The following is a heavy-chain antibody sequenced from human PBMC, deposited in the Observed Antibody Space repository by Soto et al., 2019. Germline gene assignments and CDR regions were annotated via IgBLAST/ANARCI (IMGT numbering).Heavy chain of an antibody. Sequence: SETLALTCAVYGGSFSGYYWSWIRQARGKGLERVGEINHSGSAKYDPSLKSRVTISVGTAKTQLSLTLSSVSAADTAVYYCARGDWLLYDRYYYYGMDVWGQGTTVT. CDR3: ARGDWLLYDRYYYYGMDV. CDR1: GGSFSGYY. V-gene: IGHV4-34*01. CDR2: INHSGSA. D-gene: IGHD3-9*01. J-gene: IGHJ6*01.